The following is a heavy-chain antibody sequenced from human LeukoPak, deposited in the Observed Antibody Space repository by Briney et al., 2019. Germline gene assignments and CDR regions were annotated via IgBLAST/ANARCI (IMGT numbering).Heavy chain of an antibody. CDR3: ARDLSLTRVFYMDV. D-gene: IGHD3-16*01. V-gene: IGHV1-18*01. Sequence: ASVKVSCKASGYTFTSYGINWVRQAPGQGLEWMGWISAYNGNTNYAQKLQGRVTMTTDTSTSTAYMELRSLTSDDTAVYYCARDLSLTRVFYMDVWGKGTTVTVSS. CDR2: ISAYNGNT. J-gene: IGHJ6*03. CDR1: GYTFTSYG.